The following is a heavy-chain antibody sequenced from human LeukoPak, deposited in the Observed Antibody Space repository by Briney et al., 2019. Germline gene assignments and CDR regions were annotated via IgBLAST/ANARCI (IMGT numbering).Heavy chain of an antibody. J-gene: IGHJ6*02. CDR3: ARVELLGSSWYGRYYSGMDV. V-gene: IGHV4-39*01. CDR2: IYYSGST. CDR1: GGSISSSSYY. Sequence: SETLSLTCTVSGGSISSSSYYWGWIRQPPGKGLEWIGSIYYSGSTYYNPSLKSRVTISVDTSKNQFSLKLSSVTAADTAVYYCARVELLGSSWYGRYYSGMDVWGQGTTVTVSS. D-gene: IGHD6-13*01.